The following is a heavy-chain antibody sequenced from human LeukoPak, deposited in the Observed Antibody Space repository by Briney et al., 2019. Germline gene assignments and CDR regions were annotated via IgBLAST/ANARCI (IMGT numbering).Heavy chain of an antibody. V-gene: IGHV1-46*01. CDR1: GYTFTSYY. Sequence: ASVKVSCKASGYTFTSYYMHWVRQAPGQGLEWVRIINPSGGSTSYAQKFQGRLTMTRDTSTSTVYMELSSLRSEDTAVYYCARVERYCSGGSCYGDYYYYGMDVWGQGTAVTVSS. J-gene: IGHJ6*02. CDR3: ARVERYCSGGSCYGDYYYYGMDV. D-gene: IGHD2-15*01. CDR2: INPSGGST.